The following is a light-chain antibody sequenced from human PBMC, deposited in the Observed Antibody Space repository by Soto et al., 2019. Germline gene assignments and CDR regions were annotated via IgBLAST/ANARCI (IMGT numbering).Light chain of an antibody. Sequence: DIQMTQSPSSLSASVGDRVTIACRAGQSISTYLKWYQQKPGKAPKLLIFAASSLKSGVPSRFSGSGSGTDFTLTINSLQLEDFATYYCQQSNSDPTFGGGTKVEIK. CDR1: QSISTY. J-gene: IGKJ4*01. CDR3: QQSNSDPT. CDR2: AAS. V-gene: IGKV1-39*01.